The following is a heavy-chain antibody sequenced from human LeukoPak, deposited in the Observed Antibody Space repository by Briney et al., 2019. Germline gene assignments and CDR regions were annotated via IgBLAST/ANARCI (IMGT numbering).Heavy chain of an antibody. Sequence: PGGSLRLSCAASGFTFSSYAMSWVRQAPGKGLEWVSAISGSGGSTYYADSVKGRFTISRDNSKNTLYLQINSLRAEDTAVYYCAKVIAGYSSGWYVGYWGQGTLVTVSS. J-gene: IGHJ4*02. CDR3: AKVIAGYSSGWYVGY. V-gene: IGHV3-23*01. CDR2: ISGSGGST. CDR1: GFTFSSYA. D-gene: IGHD6-19*01.